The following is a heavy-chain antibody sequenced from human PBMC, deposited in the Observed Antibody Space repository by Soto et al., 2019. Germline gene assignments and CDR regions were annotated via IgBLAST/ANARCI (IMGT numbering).Heavy chain of an antibody. V-gene: IGHV3-23*01. CDR3: AKDRHRIAAAGPFFDY. CDR1: GFTFSSYA. D-gene: IGHD6-13*01. J-gene: IGHJ4*02. CDR2: ISGSGGST. Sequence: PGGSLRLSCAASGFTFSSYAMSWVRQAPGKGLEWVSAISGSGGSTYYADSVKGRFTISRDNSKNTLYLQMISLRAEDTAVYYCAKDRHRIAAAGPFFDYWGQGTLATVSS.